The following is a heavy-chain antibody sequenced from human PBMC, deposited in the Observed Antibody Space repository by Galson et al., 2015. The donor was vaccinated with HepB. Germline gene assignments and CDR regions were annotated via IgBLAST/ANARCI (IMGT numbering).Heavy chain of an antibody. CDR3: ARDQGIVGYRGGWSDAFDI. CDR2: TYYRSRWYN. V-gene: IGHV6-1*01. Sequence: CAISGDSVSSNRAAWNWIRQSPSRGLEWLGRTYYRSRWYNDYAVSVKSRITINPDTSKNQVSLQLNSVTPEDTAVYYCARDQGIVGYRGGWSDAFDIWGQGTMVTVSS. J-gene: IGHJ3*02. D-gene: IGHD6-19*01. CDR1: GDSVSSNRAA.